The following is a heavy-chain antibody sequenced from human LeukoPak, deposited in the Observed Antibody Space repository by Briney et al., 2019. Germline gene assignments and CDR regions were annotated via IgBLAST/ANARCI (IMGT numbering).Heavy chain of an antibody. CDR2: IYYSGNT. Sequence: SETLSLTCTVSGGSISSFYWSWIRQPPGKGLEWIGYIYYSGNTNYNPSLKSRVTISVDTSKNQFSLKLSSVTAADTAVYYCSGRALWKGWFDPWGQGTLVTVSS. CDR1: GGSISSFY. D-gene: IGHD5-18*01. V-gene: IGHV4-59*12. CDR3: SGRALWKGWFDP. J-gene: IGHJ5*02.